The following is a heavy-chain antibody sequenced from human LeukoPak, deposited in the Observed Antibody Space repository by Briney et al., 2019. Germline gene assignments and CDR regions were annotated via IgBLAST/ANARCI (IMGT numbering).Heavy chain of an antibody. D-gene: IGHD4-17*01. J-gene: IGHJ4*02. CDR1: GFTFSSYW. Sequence: GGSLKLSCAASGFTFSSYWMSWVRQAPGKGLEWVANIKQDGSEKYYVDSVKGRFTISRDNAKNSLYLQMNSLRAEDTAVYYCAREASYGDYANDYWGQGTLVTVSS. CDR3: AREASYGDYANDY. CDR2: IKQDGSEK. V-gene: IGHV3-7*01.